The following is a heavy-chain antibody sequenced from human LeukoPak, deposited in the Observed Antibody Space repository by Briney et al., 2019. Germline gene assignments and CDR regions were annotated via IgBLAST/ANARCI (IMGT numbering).Heavy chain of an antibody. J-gene: IGHJ3*02. V-gene: IGHV3-33*01. Sequence: QSGRSLRLSCAASGFRFSSYVMHWVRQAPGKGLEWVALIWQDGSNQYYADSVKGRFTISRDNAKNSLYLQMTSLRAEDTAVYYCARRFWYAFDIWGQGTMVTVSS. CDR3: ARRFWYAFDI. CDR2: IWQDGSNQ. CDR1: GFRFSSYV. D-gene: IGHD3-3*01.